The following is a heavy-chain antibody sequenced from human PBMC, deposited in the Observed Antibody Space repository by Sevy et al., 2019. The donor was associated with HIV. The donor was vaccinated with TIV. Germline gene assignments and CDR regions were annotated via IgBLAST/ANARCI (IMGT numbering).Heavy chain of an antibody. D-gene: IGHD3-3*01. J-gene: IGHJ6*02. Sequence: GGSLRLSCTASGFTFGDYAMSWFRQAPGKGLEWVGFIRSKAYGGTTEYAASVKGRFTISRDDSKSIAYLQMNSLNTEDTAVYYCTRVRDDFWIYYGMDVWGQGTTVTVSS. CDR1: GFTFGDYA. CDR2: IRSKAYGGTT. CDR3: TRVRDDFWIYYGMDV. V-gene: IGHV3-49*03.